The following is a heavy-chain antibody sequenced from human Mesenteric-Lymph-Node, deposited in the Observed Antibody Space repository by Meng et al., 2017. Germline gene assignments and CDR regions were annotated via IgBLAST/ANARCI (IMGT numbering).Heavy chain of an antibody. V-gene: IGHV4-34*01. CDR1: GGSLSSYS. Sequence: SETLSLTCAVYGGSLSSYSWSWIRQPPGKGLEWIGEINHSGGTNYNPSLEGRVTISVDTSKNQFSLKLSSVTAADTAVYYCARRGGYGSGSPKYDYWGQGTLVTVSS. CDR2: INHSGGT. J-gene: IGHJ4*02. D-gene: IGHD3-10*01. CDR3: ARRGGYGSGSPKYDY.